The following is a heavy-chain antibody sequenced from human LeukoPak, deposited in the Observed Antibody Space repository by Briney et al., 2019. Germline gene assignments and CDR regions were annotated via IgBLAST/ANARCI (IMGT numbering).Heavy chain of an antibody. D-gene: IGHD2-2*01. Sequence: GSLRLSCAASGFTFSSYWMSWVRQAPGKVLEWVANIKQDGSEKYYVDSVKGRFTISRDNAKNSLYLQMNSLRAEDTAVYYCARELYCSSTSCYPEAFDIWGQGTMVTVSS. CDR1: GFTFSSYW. J-gene: IGHJ3*02. V-gene: IGHV3-7*01. CDR2: IKQDGSEK. CDR3: ARELYCSSTSCYPEAFDI.